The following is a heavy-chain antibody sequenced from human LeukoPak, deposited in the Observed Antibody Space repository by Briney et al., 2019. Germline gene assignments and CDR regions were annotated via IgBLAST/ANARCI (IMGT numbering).Heavy chain of an antibody. D-gene: IGHD2-8*01. CDR3: ATLMAHLDY. CDR2: INPNSGDT. Sequence: ASVKVSCKAFGYTFTDYHMHWVRQAPGQGLEWMRWINPNSGDTNYAQKFQGRVTMTRDTTISTAYMELSRLRSDDTAVFYCATLMAHLDYWGQGTLVTVSS. J-gene: IGHJ4*02. CDR1: GYTFTDYH. V-gene: IGHV1-2*02.